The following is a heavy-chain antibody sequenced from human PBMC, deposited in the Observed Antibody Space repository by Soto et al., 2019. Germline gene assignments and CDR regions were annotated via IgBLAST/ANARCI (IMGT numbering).Heavy chain of an antibody. J-gene: IGHJ4*02. D-gene: IGHD3-10*01. CDR1: GFNFKMFW. CDR3: RRGHRPNSSGTGAY. CDR2: IYNDGTYS. V-gene: IGHV3-74*01. Sequence: PGGSLRLSCAAAGFNFKMFWMHWVRQSPGKGLVWISRIYNDGTYSDYADSVRCRFTVSRDNVNDALYLHMTTLRVEDSGLYYYRRGHRPNSSGTGAYWGQGTQVTVSS.